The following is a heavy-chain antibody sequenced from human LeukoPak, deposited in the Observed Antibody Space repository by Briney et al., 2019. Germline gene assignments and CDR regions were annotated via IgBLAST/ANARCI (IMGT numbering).Heavy chain of an antibody. CDR2: ISYTGSS. Sequence: PSETLSLTCVVSGASVSTTSCLWGWVRQTPGKGLEWIGSISYTGSSYYNPSLNSRVTMSLDPAKNHFSLRMTSLTAADTAVYYCARDLGVGGSWPLDFWGPGTVVIVSS. CDR1: GASVSTTSCL. CDR3: ARDLGVGGSWPLDF. J-gene: IGHJ4*02. D-gene: IGHD2-15*01. V-gene: IGHV4-39*07.